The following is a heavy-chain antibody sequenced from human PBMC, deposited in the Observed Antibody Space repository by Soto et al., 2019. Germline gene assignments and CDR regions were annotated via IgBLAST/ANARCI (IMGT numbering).Heavy chain of an antibody. CDR3: ARDVRGYYYDSSGYYYAGFFDY. V-gene: IGHV4-31*03. CDR2: IYYSGST. CDR1: GGSISSGGYY. D-gene: IGHD3-22*01. J-gene: IGHJ4*02. Sequence: LSLTCTVSGGSISSGGYYWSWIRQHPGKGLEWIGYIYYSGSTYYNPSLKSRVTISVDTSKNQFSLKLSSVTAADTAVYYCARDVRGYYYDSSGYYYAGFFDYWGQGTLVTVSS.